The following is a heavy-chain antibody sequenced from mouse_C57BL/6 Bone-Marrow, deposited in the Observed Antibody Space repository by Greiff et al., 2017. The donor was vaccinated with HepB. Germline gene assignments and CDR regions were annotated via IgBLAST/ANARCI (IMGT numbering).Heavy chain of an antibody. Sequence: VQLQQSGAELVRPGASVKLSCKASGYTFTDYYINWVKQRPGQGLEWIARIYPGSGNTYYNEKFKGKATLTAEKSSSTAYMQLSSLTSEDSAVYFCARSGSGMVRGSFDYWGQGTTLTVSS. CDR1: GYTFTDYY. J-gene: IGHJ2*01. V-gene: IGHV1-76*01. CDR3: ARSGSGMVRGSFDY. CDR2: IYPGSGNT. D-gene: IGHD2-2*01.